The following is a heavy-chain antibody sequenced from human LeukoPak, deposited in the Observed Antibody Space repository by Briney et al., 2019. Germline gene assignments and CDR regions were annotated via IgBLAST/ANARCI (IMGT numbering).Heavy chain of an antibody. J-gene: IGHJ3*02. CDR1: GFTFTSHS. V-gene: IGHV3-21*01. D-gene: IGHD6-25*01. CDR2: IGSRSTSI. Sequence: PGGTLRLSCAASGFTFTSHSMNWVRQAPGKGLEWISSIGSRSTSIYYADSVKGRFTTSRDNAKNSLYLQMNSLRAEDTAVYYCARESSESFDIWGQGTMVTVSS. CDR3: ARESSESFDI.